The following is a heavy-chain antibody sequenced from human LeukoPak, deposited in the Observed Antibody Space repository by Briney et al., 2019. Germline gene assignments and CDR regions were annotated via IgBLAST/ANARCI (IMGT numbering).Heavy chain of an antibody. D-gene: IGHD6-13*01. CDR3: ARHPPRPYSSSWYYFDN. CDR2: IYPGDSDT. CDR1: GCSFTSYW. V-gene: IGHV5-51*01. J-gene: IGHJ4*02. Sequence: PGESLKISCKGSGCSFTSYWIGWVRPMPGKGLEWMGIIYPGDSDTRYSPSFQGQVTISADKSISTAYLQWSSLKASDTAMYYCARHPPRPYSSSWYYFDNWGQGTLVTVSS.